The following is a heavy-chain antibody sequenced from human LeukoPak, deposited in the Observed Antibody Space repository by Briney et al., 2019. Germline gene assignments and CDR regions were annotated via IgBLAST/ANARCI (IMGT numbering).Heavy chain of an antibody. CDR3: ARDRQGLRFLEWSPATYYYYGMDV. V-gene: IGHV3-7*01. J-gene: IGHJ6*02. D-gene: IGHD3-3*01. CDR2: IKQDGSEK. CDR1: GFTFSSYW. Sequence: GGSLRLSCAASGFTFSSYWMSWVRQAPGKGLEWVANIKQDGSEKYHVDSVKGRFTISRDNAKNSLYLQMNSLRAEDTAVYYCARDRQGLRFLEWSPATYYYYGMDVWGQGTTVTVSS.